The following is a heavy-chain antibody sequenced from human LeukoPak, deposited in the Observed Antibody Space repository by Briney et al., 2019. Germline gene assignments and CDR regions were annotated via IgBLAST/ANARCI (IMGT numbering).Heavy chain of an antibody. D-gene: IGHD6-13*01. CDR1: GGSISSYY. J-gene: IGHJ3*02. CDR3: AREAGSSWSRGLDI. Sequence: SETLSFTCTVSGGSISSYYWSWIRQPPGKGLEWIGYIYYSGSTNYNPSLKSRVTISVDTSKNQFSLKLSSVTAADTAVYYCAREAGSSWSRGLDIWGQGTVVTVSS. CDR2: IYYSGST. V-gene: IGHV4-59*01.